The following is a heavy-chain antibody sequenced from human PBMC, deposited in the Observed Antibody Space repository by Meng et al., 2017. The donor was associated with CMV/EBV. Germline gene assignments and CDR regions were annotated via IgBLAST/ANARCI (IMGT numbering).Heavy chain of an antibody. Sequence: GESLKISCAASGFTFSSYWMNWVRQAPGKGLEWVSYISSSSSTIYYADSVKGRFTISRDNAKNSLYLQMNSLRAEDTAVYYCARETWQWLVGVWGQGTTVTVSS. D-gene: IGHD6-19*01. CDR1: GFTFSSYW. CDR3: ARETWQWLVGV. V-gene: IGHV3-48*04. CDR2: ISSSSSTI. J-gene: IGHJ6*02.